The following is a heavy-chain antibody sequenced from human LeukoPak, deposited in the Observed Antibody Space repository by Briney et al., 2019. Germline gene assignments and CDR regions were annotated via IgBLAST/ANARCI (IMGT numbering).Heavy chain of an antibody. V-gene: IGHV4-4*02. CDR3: ARFNPLYYGSGSCDY. CDR1: GGSISSRNW. J-gene: IGHJ4*02. Sequence: SETLSLTCAVSGGSISSRNWWSWVLQPPEKGLEWIGEIYHSGSTNYNPSLKSRVTISVDKSKNQFSLKLSSVTAADTAVYYCARFNPLYYGSGSCDYWGQGTLVTVSS. D-gene: IGHD3-10*01. CDR2: IYHSGST.